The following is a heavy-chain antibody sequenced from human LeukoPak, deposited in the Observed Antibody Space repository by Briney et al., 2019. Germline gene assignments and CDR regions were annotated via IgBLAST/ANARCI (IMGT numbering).Heavy chain of an antibody. CDR1: GFPFDDYG. V-gene: IGHV3-20*04. CDR2: INWNGGST. Sequence: GGSLRLSCAASGFPFDDYGMTWVRQAPGKGLEWVSGINWNGGSTGYADSVKGRFTISRDNAKNSLCLQMNSLRAEDTALYYCASAGLTYGSGSYFVYWGQGTLVTVSS. D-gene: IGHD3-10*01. J-gene: IGHJ4*02. CDR3: ASAGLTYGSGSYFVY.